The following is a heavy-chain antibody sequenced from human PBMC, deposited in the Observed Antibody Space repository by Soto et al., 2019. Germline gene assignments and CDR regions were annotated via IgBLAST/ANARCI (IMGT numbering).Heavy chain of an antibody. J-gene: IGHJ4*02. CDR1: GFTFSSYG. CDR3: ARSIAVAGGRFDS. D-gene: IGHD6-19*01. Sequence: QVQLVESGGGVVQPGRSLRLSCAASGFTFSSYGMHWVRQAPGKGLEWVAVIWYDGSNKYYADSVKGRFTISRDNSKNTLYLQMNSLRAEDTAVYYCARSIAVAGGRFDSWGQGTLVTVSS. V-gene: IGHV3-33*01. CDR2: IWYDGSNK.